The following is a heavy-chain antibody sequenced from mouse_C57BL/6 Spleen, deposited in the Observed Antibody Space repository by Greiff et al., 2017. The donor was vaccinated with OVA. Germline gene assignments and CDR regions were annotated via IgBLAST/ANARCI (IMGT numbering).Heavy chain of an antibody. V-gene: IGHV3-6*01. Sequence: VQLQESGPGLVKPSQSLSLTCSVTGYSITSGYYWNWIRQFPGNKLEWMGYISYDGSNNYNPSLKNRISITRDTSKNQFFLKLNSVTTEDTATYYCARQDYSNLYWYFDVWGTGTTVTVSS. CDR2: ISYDGSN. J-gene: IGHJ1*03. CDR3: ARQDYSNLYWYFDV. CDR1: GYSITSGYY. D-gene: IGHD2-5*01.